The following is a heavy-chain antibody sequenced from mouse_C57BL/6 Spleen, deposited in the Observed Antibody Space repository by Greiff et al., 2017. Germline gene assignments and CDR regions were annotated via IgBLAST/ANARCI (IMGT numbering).Heavy chain of an antibody. D-gene: IGHD2-3*01. CDR1: GYTFTSYW. V-gene: IGHV1-72*01. CDR3: AIYNGYYYAMDY. Sequence: QVQLQQPGAELVKPGASVKLSCKASGYTFTSYWMHWVKQRPGRGLEWIGRIDPTRGCTKYNEQFKSQATLTVDKSSSTAYMQLSSLTSEDSAVYDYAIYNGYYYAMDYWGQGTSVTVSS. CDR2: IDPTRGCT. J-gene: IGHJ4*01.